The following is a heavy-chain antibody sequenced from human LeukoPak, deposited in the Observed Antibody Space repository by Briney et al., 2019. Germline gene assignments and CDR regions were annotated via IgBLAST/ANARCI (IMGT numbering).Heavy chain of an antibody. CDR3: ATGPQYSGSYLDAFDI. J-gene: IGHJ3*02. CDR1: GYTFTSYG. CDR2: ISAYNGNT. Sequence: ASVKVSCKASGYTFTSYGISWVRQAPGQGLEWMGWISAYNGNTNYAQKLQGRVTMTTDTSTSTAYMELRSLRSDDTAVYYCATGPQYSGSYLDAFDIWGQGTMVTVSS. D-gene: IGHD1-26*01. V-gene: IGHV1-18*01.